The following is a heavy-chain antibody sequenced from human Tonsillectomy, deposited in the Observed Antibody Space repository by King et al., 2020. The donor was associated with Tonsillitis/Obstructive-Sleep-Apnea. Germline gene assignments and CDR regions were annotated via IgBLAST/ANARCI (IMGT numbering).Heavy chain of an antibody. J-gene: IGHJ3*02. D-gene: IGHD3-10*01. V-gene: IGHV3-20*04. Sequence: QLVQSGGGVVRPGGSLRLSCAASGFTFDDYGMSWVRQAPGKGLEWVSGINWNGGSTGYADPVKGRFTISRDNAKNSLYLQMNSLRAEDTALYYCARDTKSARGGAFDIWGQGTMVTVSS. CDR2: INWNGGST. CDR1: GFTFDDYG. CDR3: ARDTKSARGGAFDI.